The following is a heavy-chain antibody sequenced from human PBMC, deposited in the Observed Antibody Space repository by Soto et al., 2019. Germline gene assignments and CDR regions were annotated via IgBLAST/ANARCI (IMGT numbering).Heavy chain of an antibody. CDR3: AKDGSHNFDY. CDR2: MSYDGSNE. J-gene: IGHJ4*02. D-gene: IGHD1-26*01. Sequence: PVGFLRLSCAASGFTFSHYGRHWFRQAPGKGLEWVALMSYDGSNEYYADYVKGRFTISRDNSKKTLYLQMNSLRAEDTAVYYCAKDGSHNFDYWGQGTVVTVS. V-gene: IGHV3-30*18. CDR1: GFTFSHYG.